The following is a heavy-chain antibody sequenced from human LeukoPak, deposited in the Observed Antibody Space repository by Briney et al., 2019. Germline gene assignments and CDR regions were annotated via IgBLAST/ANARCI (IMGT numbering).Heavy chain of an antibody. J-gene: IGHJ4*02. CDR1: GFTFDEYA. Sequence: GRSLRLSCAASGFTFDEYAMHWVRQAPGKGPERVSGISWNSGSKGYAGSVKGRFTISRDNAKNSLYLQMNSLRSEDTALYYCAKDNIRIVVAGTIDYWGQGTLVTVSS. CDR2: ISWNSGSK. V-gene: IGHV3-9*01. CDR3: AKDNIRIVVAGTIDY. D-gene: IGHD6-19*01.